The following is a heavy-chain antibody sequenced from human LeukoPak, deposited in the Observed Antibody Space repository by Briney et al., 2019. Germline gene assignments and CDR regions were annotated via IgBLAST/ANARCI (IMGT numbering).Heavy chain of an antibody. CDR1: GFTFSSYS. D-gene: IGHD4-23*01. V-gene: IGHV3-21*01. CDR3: ARNGNDYGGNSGDY. CDR2: ISSSSSYI. J-gene: IGHJ4*02. Sequence: GGSLRLSCAASGFTFSSYSMNWVRQARGKGLEWVSSISSSSSYIYYADSVKGRFTISRDNAKNSLYLQMNSLRAEDTAVYYCARNGNDYGGNSGDYWGQGTLVTVSS.